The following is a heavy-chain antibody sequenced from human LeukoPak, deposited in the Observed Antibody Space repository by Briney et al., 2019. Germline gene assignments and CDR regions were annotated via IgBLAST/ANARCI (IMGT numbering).Heavy chain of an antibody. CDR2: ISGSGGST. Sequence: PGGSLRLSCAPSGFTFSSYVMNWVRQAPGKGVGWVSAISGSGGSTYSADSVKGRFSISRDNSKNTLYLQMNSLRAEDTAVYYCAKDSWPQLAPFDYWGQGTLVTVSS. D-gene: IGHD6-13*01. CDR1: GFTFSSYV. CDR3: AKDSWPQLAPFDY. V-gene: IGHV3-23*01. J-gene: IGHJ4*02.